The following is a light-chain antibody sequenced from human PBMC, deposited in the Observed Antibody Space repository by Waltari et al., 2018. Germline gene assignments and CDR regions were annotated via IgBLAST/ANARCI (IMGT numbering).Light chain of an antibody. CDR3: QHHFRLPAT. CDR2: GAS. J-gene: IGKJ1*01. V-gene: IGKV3-20*01. CDR1: QSLSRY. Sequence: IMLTQSPGTLSLSPGERATLSCRASQSLSRYLAWYQQKPGQAPRLLIYGASTRATGIPDRFSGSGSGTDFSLTISGLVPEDSAVYYCQHHFRLPATFGQGTKVEIK.